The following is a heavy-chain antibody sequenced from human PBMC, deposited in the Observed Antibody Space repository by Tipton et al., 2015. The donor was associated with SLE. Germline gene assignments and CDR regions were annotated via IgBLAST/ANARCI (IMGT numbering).Heavy chain of an antibody. CDR1: GYRFTNYW. J-gene: IGHJ3*01. CDR2: IYPGDSNT. V-gene: IGHV5-51*01. CDR3: ARQSGSYSNIDF. Sequence: QLVQSGAEVKKPGESLKISCKGSGYRFTNYWIGWVRQMPGKGLEWMGIIYPGDSNTKYSPSFQGQVIISADRSISTAFLQWSGLKASDTAMYYCARQSGSYSNIDFWGQGTMVTVSS. D-gene: IGHD1-26*01.